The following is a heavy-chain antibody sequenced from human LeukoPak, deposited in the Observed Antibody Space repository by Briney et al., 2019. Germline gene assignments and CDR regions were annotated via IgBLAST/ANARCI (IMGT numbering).Heavy chain of an antibody. CDR3: ARVRLAAAGIVY. J-gene: IGHJ4*02. V-gene: IGHV3-74*01. Sequence: GGSLRLSCAASGFSFSSYWMHWVRQAPGKGLVWVSRINSDGSSTSYADSVEGRFTISRDNAKNTLYLQMNSLRAEDTAVYYCARVRLAAAGIVYWGQGTLVTVSS. CDR2: INSDGSST. D-gene: IGHD6-13*01. CDR1: GFSFSSYW.